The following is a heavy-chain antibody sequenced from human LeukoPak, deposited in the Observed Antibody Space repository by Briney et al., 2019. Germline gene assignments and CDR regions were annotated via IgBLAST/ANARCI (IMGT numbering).Heavy chain of an antibody. V-gene: IGHV4-38-2*02. CDR1: GYSISSGYY. D-gene: IGHD6-13*01. J-gene: IGHJ4*02. Sequence: SETLSLTCTVSGYSISSGYYWGWIRQPPGMGLEWIGSVYHSVSTDYNPSLNSRLTISLDTSKHQFSLKLRSVTATDTAVYYCARDRGAAAGTLDYWGQGTLVSVSS. CDR2: VYHSVST. CDR3: ARDRGAAAGTLDY.